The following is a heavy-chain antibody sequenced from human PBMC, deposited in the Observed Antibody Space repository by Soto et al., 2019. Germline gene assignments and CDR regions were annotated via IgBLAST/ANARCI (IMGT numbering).Heavy chain of an antibody. Sequence: QVQLQESGPGLVKPSATPSHTCGVIGDYICTYYCMGMRQPPGNGLESIGYLYYGRSANYDPSLKSPVPLSVDTSTNQCPLTLSSMTAADTAVYYCALRSMAVVPEHWGQGTLVTVSS. V-gene: IGHV4-59*01. CDR1: GDYICTYY. CDR3: ALRSMAVVPEH. CDR2: LYYGRSA. J-gene: IGHJ4*02. D-gene: IGHD3-22*01.